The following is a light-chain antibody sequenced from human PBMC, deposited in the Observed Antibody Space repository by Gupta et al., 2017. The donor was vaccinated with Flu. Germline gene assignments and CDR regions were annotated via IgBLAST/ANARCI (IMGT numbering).Light chain of an antibody. Sequence: EIVMTQSPANLSVSPGERATLSCRASQSVSSNLAWYQQKPGQAPRLLIYGASTRATGIPARFSGSGSGTEFTLTISSLQSEDFAVYYCQQYNNWTTFGQGTKLEIK. CDR1: QSVSSN. CDR3: QQYNNWTT. V-gene: IGKV3-15*01. CDR2: GAS. J-gene: IGKJ2*01.